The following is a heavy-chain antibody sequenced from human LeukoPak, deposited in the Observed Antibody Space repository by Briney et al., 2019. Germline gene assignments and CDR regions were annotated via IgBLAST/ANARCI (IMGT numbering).Heavy chain of an antibody. V-gene: IGHV4-59*01. J-gene: IGHJ6*03. D-gene: IGHD5-18*01. Sequence: PSETLSLTCTVSGGSISGYYWSWIRQPPGKGLEWIGYIYYSGSTNYNPSLKSRVTISVDTSKNQFSLKLSSVTAADTAVYYCARNTAMFYYYYMDVWGKGTTVTVSS. CDR3: ARNTAMFYYYYMDV. CDR1: GGSISGYY. CDR2: IYYSGST.